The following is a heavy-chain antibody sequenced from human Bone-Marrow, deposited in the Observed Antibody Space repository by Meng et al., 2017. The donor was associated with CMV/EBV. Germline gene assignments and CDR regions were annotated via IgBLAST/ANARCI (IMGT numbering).Heavy chain of an antibody. V-gene: IGHV3-7*01. Sequence: GESLKISCAASGFTFSSYWMSWVRQAPGKGLEWVANIKQDGSEKYYVDSVKGRFTISRDNAKNSLYLQMNSLRAEDTAVYYCARLVQYYDFWSGISAEYYFDYWGQGTLVTVSS. CDR2: IKQDGSEK. J-gene: IGHJ4*02. CDR3: ARLVQYYDFWSGISAEYYFDY. D-gene: IGHD3-3*01. CDR1: GFTFSSYW.